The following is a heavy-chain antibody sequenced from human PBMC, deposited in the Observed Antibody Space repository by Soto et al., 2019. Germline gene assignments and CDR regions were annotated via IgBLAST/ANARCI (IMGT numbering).Heavy chain of an antibody. Sequence: SETLSLTCTVSGGSISSYYWSWIRQPPGKGLEWIGYINYSGSTNYNPSLKSRVTVSADTSNNQFSLGLSSVTAADTAVYYCARGRAVTNSFDYWGQGTLVTVSS. V-gene: IGHV4-59*08. D-gene: IGHD4-17*01. J-gene: IGHJ4*02. CDR1: GGSISSYY. CDR3: ARGRAVTNSFDY. CDR2: INYSGST.